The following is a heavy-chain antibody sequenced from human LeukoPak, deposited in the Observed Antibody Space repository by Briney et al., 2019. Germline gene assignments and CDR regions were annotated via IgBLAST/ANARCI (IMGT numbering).Heavy chain of an antibody. CDR1: GFTFSDYY. CDR2: ISSSGSTI. CDR3: ARDPSPVYDSSGYYDY. J-gene: IGHJ4*02. Sequence: KAGGSLRLSCAASGFTFSDYYTSWIRQAPGKGLEWVSYISSSGSTIYYADSVKGRFTISRDNAKNSLYLQMNSLRAEDTAVYYCARDPSPVYDSSGYYDYWGQGTLVTVSS. V-gene: IGHV3-11*04. D-gene: IGHD3-22*01.